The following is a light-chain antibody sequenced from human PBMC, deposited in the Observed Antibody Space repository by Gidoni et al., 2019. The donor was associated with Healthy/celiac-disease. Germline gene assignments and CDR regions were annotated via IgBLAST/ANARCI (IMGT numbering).Light chain of an antibody. CDR1: QGISSY. CDR2: AAS. V-gene: IGKV1-8*01. CDR3: QRYYSFPSS. Sequence: AIRMTQSPSSFSASTGDRVTITCRASQGISSYLAWYQQKPGKAPKLLIYAASTLQSGVPSRFSGSGSGTDFTLTISCLQSEDFATYYCQRYYSFPSSFGQGTKLEIK. J-gene: IGKJ2*03.